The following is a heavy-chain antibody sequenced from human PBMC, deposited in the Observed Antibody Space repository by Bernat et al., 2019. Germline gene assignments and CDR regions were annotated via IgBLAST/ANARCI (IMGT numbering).Heavy chain of an antibody. CDR1: GFTFSSYW. D-gene: IGHD4-23*01. V-gene: IGHV3-7*04. Sequence: EVQLVESGGGLVQPGGSLRLSCAASGFTFSSYWMSWVRQAPGKGLEWVANIKQDGSEKYYVASVKGRVTISRDNTKNSLYLQMNILRAEDTAVYYCARDDYGGNGDYWGQGTLVTVSS. CDR2: IKQDGSEK. CDR3: ARDDYGGNGDY. J-gene: IGHJ4*02.